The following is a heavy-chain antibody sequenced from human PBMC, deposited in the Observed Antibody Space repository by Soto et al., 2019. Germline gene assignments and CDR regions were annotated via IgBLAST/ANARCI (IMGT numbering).Heavy chain of an antibody. CDR3: ARSSSSWAYYFDY. J-gene: IGHJ4*02. Sequence: QVQLVQSGAEVKKPGSSVKVSCKASGGTFSSYTISWVRQAPGQGLEWMGRIIPILGIANYAQKFQGRVTSTADKATSTAYMGLRSRRSEGTAVYYCARSSSSWAYYFDYWGQGSLVTVSS. D-gene: IGHD6-13*01. CDR1: GGTFSSYT. V-gene: IGHV1-69*02. CDR2: IIPILGIA.